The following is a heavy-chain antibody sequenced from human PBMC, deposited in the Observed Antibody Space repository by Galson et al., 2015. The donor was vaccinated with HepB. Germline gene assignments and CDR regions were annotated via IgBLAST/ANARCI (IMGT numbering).Heavy chain of an antibody. CDR1: EYTFTRYA. D-gene: IGHD6-19*01. CDR3: ARAVGGQWLVRGWFDP. CDR2: INAGNGNT. J-gene: IGHJ5*02. V-gene: IGHV1-3*01. Sequence: SVKVSCKASEYTFTRYAMHWVRQAPGQRLEWMGWINAGNGNTKYSQKFQGRVTITRDTSASTAYMELSSLRSEDTAVYYCARAVGGQWLVRGWFDPWGQGTLVTVSS.